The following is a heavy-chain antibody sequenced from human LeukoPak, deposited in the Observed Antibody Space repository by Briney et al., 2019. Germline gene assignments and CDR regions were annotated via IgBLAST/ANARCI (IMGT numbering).Heavy chain of an antibody. CDR1: GFTFNNFA. D-gene: IGHD3-16*01. J-gene: IGHJ4*02. Sequence: GGSLRLSCAASGFTFNNFAMSWVRQTPGKGLEWVSAISGSGGSTYYADSVKGRFTISRDNSKNTLYLQMNSLRAEDTAVYYCAKDWGHCFDYWGQGTLVTVSS. CDR2: ISGSGGST. CDR3: AKDWGHCFDY. V-gene: IGHV3-23*01.